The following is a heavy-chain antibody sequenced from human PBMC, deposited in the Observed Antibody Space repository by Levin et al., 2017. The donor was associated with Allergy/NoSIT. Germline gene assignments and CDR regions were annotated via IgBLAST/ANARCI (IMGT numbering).Heavy chain of an antibody. CDR1: GGSFSGYY. Sequence: SETLSLTCAVYGGSFSGYYWSWIRQPPGKGLEWIGEINHSGSTNYNPSLKSRVTISVDTSKNQFSLKLSSVTAADTAVYYCARYQPHYDFWSGYPPSGGMDVWGQGTTVTVSS. V-gene: IGHV4-34*01. D-gene: IGHD3-3*01. CDR2: INHSGST. CDR3: ARYQPHYDFWSGYPPSGGMDV. J-gene: IGHJ6*02.